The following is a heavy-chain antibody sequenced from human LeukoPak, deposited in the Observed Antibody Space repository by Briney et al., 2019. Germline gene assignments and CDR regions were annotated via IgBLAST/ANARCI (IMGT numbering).Heavy chain of an antibody. J-gene: IGHJ4*02. V-gene: IGHV4-39*07. CDR1: GGSISSGSYF. CDR2: INHSGST. Sequence: SETLSLTCTVSGGSISSGSYFWGRIRQSPGKGLEWIGEINHSGSTNYNPSLKSRVTISVDTSKNQFSLKLSSVTAADTAVYYCARGRYWGQGTLVTVSS. CDR3: ARGRY.